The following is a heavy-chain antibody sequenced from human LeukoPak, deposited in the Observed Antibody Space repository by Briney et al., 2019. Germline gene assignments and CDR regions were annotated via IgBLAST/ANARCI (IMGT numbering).Heavy chain of an antibody. Sequence: GASVKVSCKASGYTFTGYYMHWVRQAPGQGLEWMGWINPNSGGTNYAQKFQGRVTMTRDTSISTAYMELSRLRSDDTAVYYCARDRSLRAARPFRWFDPWGQGTLVTVSS. V-gene: IGHV1-2*02. D-gene: IGHD6-6*01. CDR2: INPNSGGT. J-gene: IGHJ5*02. CDR1: GYTFTGYY. CDR3: ARDRSLRAARPFRWFDP.